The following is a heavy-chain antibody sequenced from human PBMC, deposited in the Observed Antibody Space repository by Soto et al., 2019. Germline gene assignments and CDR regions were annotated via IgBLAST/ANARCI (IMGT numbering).Heavy chain of an antibody. J-gene: IGHJ4*02. V-gene: IGHV4-39*01. CDR1: VGSINNSSFY. CDR2: IYYSGSA. D-gene: IGHD3-10*01. Sequence: PSDTLSRTCTVSVGSINNSSFYWGWVRQPPGKRREGMGSIYYSGSAYYNPALKSRLTLSVETSKNQFPLNLSSVTAADTAVYFCARRPLVRGIIPYYFDSWGQGTLVTVSS. CDR3: ARRPLVRGIIPYYFDS.